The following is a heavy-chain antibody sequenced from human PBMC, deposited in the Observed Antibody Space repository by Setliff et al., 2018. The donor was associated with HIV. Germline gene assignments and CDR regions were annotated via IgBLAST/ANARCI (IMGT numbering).Heavy chain of an antibody. J-gene: IGHJ4*02. Sequence: ASVKVSCKASGYTFSDYYFHWVRQAPGQGLEWMGWINPKFGGTLYAQKFQGRVVMTRDMYTNTVYMELSNLSSDDTAVYYCARDLSTHWSGYSLGYWGQGTLVTVSS. V-gene: IGHV1-2*02. CDR1: GYTFSDYY. CDR3: ARDLSTHWSGYSLGY. CDR2: INPKFGGT. D-gene: IGHD3-3*01.